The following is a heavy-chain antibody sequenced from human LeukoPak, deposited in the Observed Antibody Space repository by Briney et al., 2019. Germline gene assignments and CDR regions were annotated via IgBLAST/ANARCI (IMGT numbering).Heavy chain of an antibody. CDR2: IYYSGST. V-gene: IGHV4-59*07. J-gene: IGHJ5*02. CDR1: GGSISSYY. CDR3: ARSSSWYHADNNWFDP. D-gene: IGHD6-13*01. Sequence: SDTLSLTCTVSGGSISSYYCSWIRHPPGKGLEWMGYIYYSGSTNYNPSLKSRVTISVDTSKNQFSLKLSSVTAADTAVYYCARSSSWYHADNNWFDPWGQGTLVTVSS.